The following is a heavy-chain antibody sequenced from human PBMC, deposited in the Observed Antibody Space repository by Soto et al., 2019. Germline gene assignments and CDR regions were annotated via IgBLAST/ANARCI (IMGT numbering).Heavy chain of an antibody. V-gene: IGHV3-30-3*01. CDR2: ISYDGSNK. CDR3: ARDFEFY. J-gene: IGHJ4*02. Sequence: QVQLVESGGGVVQPGRSLRLSCAASGFTFSSYAMHWVRQAPGKGLEWVAVISYDGSNKYYADSVKGRFTISRDNSKNTLYLPMNSLRAEDTAVYYCARDFEFYWGQGTLVTVSS. D-gene: IGHD3-9*01. CDR1: GFTFSSYA.